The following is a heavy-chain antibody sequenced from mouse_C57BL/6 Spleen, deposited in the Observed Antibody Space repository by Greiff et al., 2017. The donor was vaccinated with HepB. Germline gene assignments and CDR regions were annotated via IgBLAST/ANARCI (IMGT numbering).Heavy chain of an antibody. J-gene: IGHJ2*01. Sequence: EVQLQESGPGLVKPSQSLSLTCSVTGYSITSGYYWNWIRQFPGNKLEWMGYISYDGSNNYNPSLKNRISITRDTSKNQFFLKLNSVTTEDTATYYCARETTVVAQGFDYWGQSTTLTVSS. D-gene: IGHD1-1*01. CDR3: ARETTVVAQGFDY. V-gene: IGHV3-6*01. CDR1: GYSITSGYY. CDR2: ISYDGSN.